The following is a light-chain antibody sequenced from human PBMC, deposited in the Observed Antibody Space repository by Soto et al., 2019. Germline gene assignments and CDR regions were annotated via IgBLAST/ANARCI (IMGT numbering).Light chain of an antibody. CDR1: SSDVGGYKY. CDR2: EVS. Sequence: QSALTQPASVSGSPGQSITISCTGSSSDVGGYKYVSWYQQHPGKAPKLIIYEVSNRPSGVSNRFSGSKSGNTASLTISGLRAEDEAVYYCSSYSSRSTVVFGGGTKVTVL. CDR3: SSYSSRSTVV. V-gene: IGLV2-14*01. J-gene: IGLJ3*02.